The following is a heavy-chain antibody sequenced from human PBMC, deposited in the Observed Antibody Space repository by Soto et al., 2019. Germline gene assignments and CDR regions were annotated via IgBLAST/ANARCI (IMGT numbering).Heavy chain of an antibody. CDR1: GFTVSSNY. J-gene: IGHJ4*02. V-gene: IGHV3-66*01. CDR2: LYSGGST. Sequence: EVQLVESGGGLVQPGGSLRLSCAASGFTVSSNYMSWVRQALGKGLEWVSVLYSGGSTYYADSVKGRFTISRDNSKNTLYLQMNSLRAEDTAVYYCARGDDSGYHSSFDYWGQGTLVTVSS. D-gene: IGHD3-22*01. CDR3: ARGDDSGYHSSFDY.